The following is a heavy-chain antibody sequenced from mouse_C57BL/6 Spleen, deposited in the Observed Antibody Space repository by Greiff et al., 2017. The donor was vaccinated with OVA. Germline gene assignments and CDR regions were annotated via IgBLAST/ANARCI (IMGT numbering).Heavy chain of an antibody. D-gene: IGHD2-5*01. J-gene: IGHJ3*01. Sequence: VQLQQPGPELVKPGASVKLSCKASGYTFTSYWMHWVKQRPGQGLEWIGNINPSNGGTNYNEKFKSKATLTVDKSSSTAYMQLSSLTSEDSAVYYCAREGHSNYLPFLAYWGQGTLVTVSA. CDR1: GYTFTSYW. V-gene: IGHV1-53*01. CDR3: AREGHSNYLPFLAY. CDR2: INPSNGGT.